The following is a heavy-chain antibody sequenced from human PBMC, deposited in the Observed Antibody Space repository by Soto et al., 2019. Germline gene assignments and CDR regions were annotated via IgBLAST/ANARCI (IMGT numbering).Heavy chain of an antibody. CDR2: IKSKTDGGTT. J-gene: IGHJ3*02. CDR1: GFTFSNAW. Sequence: PGGSLRLSCAASGFTFSNAWMNWVRQAPGKGLEWVGRIKSKTDGGTTDYAAPVKGRFTISRDDSKNTLYLQMNSLKTEDTAVYYCTTLYYYDSSGLDAFDIWGQGTMVTVSS. CDR3: TTLYYYDSSGLDAFDI. D-gene: IGHD3-22*01. V-gene: IGHV3-15*07.